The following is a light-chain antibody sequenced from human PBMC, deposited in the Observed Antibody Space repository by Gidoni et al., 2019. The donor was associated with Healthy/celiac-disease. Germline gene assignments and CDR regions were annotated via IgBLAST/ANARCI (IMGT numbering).Light chain of an antibody. CDR2: DAS. V-gene: IGKV1-33*01. CDR1: QDISNY. Sequence: DIQMTQSPSSLSASVGDSVCITGQASQDISNYLNWYQQKPGKAPKLLIYDASNLETGVPSRFSGSGSGTDFTFTISSLQPEDIATYYCQQYDNLPPLTFXGXTKVEIK. J-gene: IGKJ4*01. CDR3: QQYDNLPPLT.